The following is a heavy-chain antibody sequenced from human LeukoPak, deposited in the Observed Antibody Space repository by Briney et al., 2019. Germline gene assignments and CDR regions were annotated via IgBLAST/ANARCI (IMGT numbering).Heavy chain of an antibody. V-gene: IGHV1-8*03. CDR1: GYTFTSYD. D-gene: IGHD3/OR15-3a*01. J-gene: IGHJ3*02. Sequence: ASVKVSCKASGYTFTSYDINWVRQATGQGLEWMGWMNPNSGNAGYAQNFQGRVTITGDTSMSTAYMELSGLRSEDTAVYYCARVISGFWTGYYDPFDIWGQGTMVTVSS. CDR2: MNPNSGNA. CDR3: ARVISGFWTGYYDPFDI.